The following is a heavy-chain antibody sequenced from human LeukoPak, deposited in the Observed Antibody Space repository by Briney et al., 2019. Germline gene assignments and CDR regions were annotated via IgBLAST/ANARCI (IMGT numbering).Heavy chain of an antibody. V-gene: IGHV3-23*01. CDR3: AKGQGIVARPPFDY. CDR1: GFTFSSYA. Sequence: QSGGSLRLSCAASGFTFSSYAMSWVRQAPGKGLEWVSVISGGGGSTYYADSAKGRFTISRDNSKNTLYLQINSLRAEDTAVYYCAKGQGIVARPPFDYWGQGTLVTVSS. D-gene: IGHD6-6*01. J-gene: IGHJ4*02. CDR2: ISGGGGST.